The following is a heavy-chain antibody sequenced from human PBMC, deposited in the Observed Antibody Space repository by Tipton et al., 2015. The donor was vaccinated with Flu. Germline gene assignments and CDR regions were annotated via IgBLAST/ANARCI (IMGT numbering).Heavy chain of an antibody. Sequence: TLSLTCAASGFTFSSYGMSWVRQAPGKGLEWVSAIGGSGGSTYYADSVKGRFTISRDNSKNTLYLQMNSLRAEDTAVYYCAKDRLTLSGFDIWGQGTMVTVSS. V-gene: IGHV3-23*01. CDR3: AKDRLTLSGFDI. D-gene: IGHD2-8*01. CDR2: IGGSGGST. CDR1: GFTFSSYG. J-gene: IGHJ3*02.